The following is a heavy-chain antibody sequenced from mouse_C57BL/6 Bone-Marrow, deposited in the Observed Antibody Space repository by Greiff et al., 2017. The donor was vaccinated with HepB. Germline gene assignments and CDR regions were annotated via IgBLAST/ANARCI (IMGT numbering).Heavy chain of an antibody. Sequence: VQLKESGGGLVQPGGSLKLSCAASGFTFSDYYMYWVRQTPEKRLEWVAYISNGGGSTYYPDTVKGRFTISRDNAKNTLYLQMSRLKSEDTAMYYCARRGAYYYFDYWGQGTTLTVSS. D-gene: IGHD1-1*01. V-gene: IGHV5-12*01. CDR1: GFTFSDYY. CDR3: ARRGAYYYFDY. CDR2: ISNGGGST. J-gene: IGHJ2*01.